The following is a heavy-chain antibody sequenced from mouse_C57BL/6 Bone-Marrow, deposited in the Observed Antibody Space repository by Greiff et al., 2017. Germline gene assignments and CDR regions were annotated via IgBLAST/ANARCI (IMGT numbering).Heavy chain of an antibody. V-gene: IGHV14-4*01. CDR1: GFNIKDDY. CDR2: IDPANGDT. Sequence: VQLQQSGAELVRPGASVKLSCTASGFNIKDDYMHWVKQRPEQGLEWIGWIDPANGDTEYASKFQGKATITADTSSNTAYLQLSSLTSEDTAVYYCATVGYDPDWYLDVWGTGTTVTVSS. J-gene: IGHJ1*03. CDR3: ATVGYDPDWYLDV. D-gene: IGHD2-2*01.